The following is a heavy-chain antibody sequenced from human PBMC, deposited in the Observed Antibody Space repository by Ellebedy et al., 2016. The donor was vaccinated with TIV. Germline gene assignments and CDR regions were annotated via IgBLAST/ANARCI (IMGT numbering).Heavy chain of an antibody. D-gene: IGHD2-2*01. CDR1: GYTLTELS. V-gene: IGHV1-24*01. Sequence: ASVKVSCKVSGYTLTELSMHWVRQAPGKGLEWMGGFDPEDGETIYAQKFQGRVTMTEDTSTDTAYMELSRLRSEDTAVYYCATIIVVVPAAIVDAFDIWGQGTMVTVSS. CDR2: FDPEDGET. CDR3: ATIIVVVPAAIVDAFDI. J-gene: IGHJ3*02.